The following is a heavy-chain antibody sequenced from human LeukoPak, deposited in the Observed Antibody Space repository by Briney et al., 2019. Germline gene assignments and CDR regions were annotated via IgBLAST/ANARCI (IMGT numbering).Heavy chain of an antibody. V-gene: IGHV4-59*11. D-gene: IGHD6-13*01. J-gene: IGHJ6*03. CDR1: GVSISSHY. CDR3: ARYGAIAAAGYYYYYMDV. Sequence: SETLSLTCTVPGVSISSHYWSWLRQPPGKGLEWIGYIYYSGSTNYNPSLKSRVSISVDTSKNQFSLKLSSVTAADTTVYYCARYGAIAAAGYYYYYMDVWGKGTTVTVSS. CDR2: IYYSGST.